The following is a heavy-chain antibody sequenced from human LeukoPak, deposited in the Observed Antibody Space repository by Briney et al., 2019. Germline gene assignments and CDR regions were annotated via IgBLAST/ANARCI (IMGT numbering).Heavy chain of an antibody. CDR2: IYFSGTT. CDR3: ARRRAEGGSNGHYNWFDP. V-gene: IGHV4-61*05. J-gene: IGHJ5*02. D-gene: IGHD6-13*01. Sequence: SETLSLTCTVSGGSISSSSYYWGWIRQPPGKGLEWIGYIYFSGTTKYNPSLESRVTISVDTSKNQFSLKLSSVTAADTAVYYCARRRAEGGSNGHYNWFDPWGQGILVTVSS. CDR1: GGSISSSSYY.